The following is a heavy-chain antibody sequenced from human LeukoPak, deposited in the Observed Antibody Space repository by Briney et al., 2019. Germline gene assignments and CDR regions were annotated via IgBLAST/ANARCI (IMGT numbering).Heavy chain of an antibody. V-gene: IGHV4-4*07. CDR2: IYTSGST. Sequence: SETLSLTCTVSGGSFSSYYWSWIRQPAGKGLEWIGRIYTSGSTNYNSSLKSRVTMSVDTSKNQVSLKLSSVTAADTAVYYCATGDGYNSFDYWGQGTLVTVSA. CDR1: GGSFSSYY. J-gene: IGHJ4*02. CDR3: ATGDGYNSFDY. D-gene: IGHD5-24*01.